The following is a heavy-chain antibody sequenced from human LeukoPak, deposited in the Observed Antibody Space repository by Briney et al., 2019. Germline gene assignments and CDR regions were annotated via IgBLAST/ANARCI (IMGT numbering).Heavy chain of an antibody. Sequence: GASVKVSCTASGYTFTSYAMHWVRQAPGQRLEWMGWINAGNGNTKYSQKFQGRVTITRDTSASTAYMELSSLRSEDTAVYYCARSGRTGCSSTSCYYYYGMDVWGKGTTVTVSS. D-gene: IGHD2-2*01. V-gene: IGHV1-3*01. CDR1: GYTFTSYA. CDR2: INAGNGNT. J-gene: IGHJ6*04. CDR3: ARSGRTGCSSTSCYYYYGMDV.